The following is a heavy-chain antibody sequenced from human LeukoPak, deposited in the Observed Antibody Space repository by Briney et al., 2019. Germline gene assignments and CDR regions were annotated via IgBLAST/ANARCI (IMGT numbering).Heavy chain of an antibody. D-gene: IGHD3-10*01. J-gene: IGHJ5*02. CDR1: GFTFSSYG. CDR2: IRSDGSNK. Sequence: GGSLRLSCAASGFTFSSYGMSWVRQAPGKGLEWVAFIRSDGSNKYYADYVKGRFTISRDNSKNTLYLQMNSLRAEDTAVYYCAKDYSKTSYYGSGTYYRPNWFDPWGQGTLVTVSS. V-gene: IGHV3-30*02. CDR3: AKDYSKTSYYGSGTYYRPNWFDP.